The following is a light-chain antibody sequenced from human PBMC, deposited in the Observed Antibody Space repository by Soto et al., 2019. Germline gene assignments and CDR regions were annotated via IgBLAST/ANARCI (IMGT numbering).Light chain of an antibody. CDR3: QQYERASKT. CDR1: QSISSW. Sequence: DIQMTQSPSTLSASVGDRVIITCRASQSISSWLAWYQQKPGKAPNLLIYRASTLKSGMPSRVSGSGSVTESTLSSSSLQPDDFATDCCQQYERASKTFGPGTKLEIK. CDR2: RAS. V-gene: IGKV1-5*03. J-gene: IGKJ1*01.